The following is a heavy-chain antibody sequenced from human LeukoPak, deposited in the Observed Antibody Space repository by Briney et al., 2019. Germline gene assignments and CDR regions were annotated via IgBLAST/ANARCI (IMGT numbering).Heavy chain of an antibody. D-gene: IGHD2-15*01. CDR2: IIPIFGTA. V-gene: IGHV1-69*13. CDR3: AMTDSNEYCSGGSCGEGYFDY. CDR1: GGTFSSYA. J-gene: IGHJ4*02. Sequence: SVKVSCKASGGTFSSYAISWVRQAPGQGLEWMGGIIPIFGTANYAQKFQGRVTITADESTSTAYMELSSLRSEDTAVYYCAMTDSNEYCSGGSCGEGYFDYWGQGTLVTVSS.